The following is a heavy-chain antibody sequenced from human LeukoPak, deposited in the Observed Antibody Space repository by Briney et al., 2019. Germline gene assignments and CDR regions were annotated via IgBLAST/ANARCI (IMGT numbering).Heavy chain of an antibody. CDR2: ISGSGGST. CDR1: GVTFSSYA. J-gene: IGHJ4*02. CDR3: ATGDGYNSRLDY. Sequence: GGSLRLSCAASGVTFSSYAISWVRQAPGKGLDWVSTISGSGGSTYYADSVKGRFTISRDNSKNTLYLQMNSLRAEDTAVYYCATGDGYNSRLDYWGQGTLVTVSS. V-gene: IGHV3-23*01. D-gene: IGHD5-24*01.